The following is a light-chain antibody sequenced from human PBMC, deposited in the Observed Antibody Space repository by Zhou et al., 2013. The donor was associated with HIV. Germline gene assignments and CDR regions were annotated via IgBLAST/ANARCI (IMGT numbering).Light chain of an antibody. CDR2: DAS. J-gene: IGKJ4*01. V-gene: IGKV1-39*01. Sequence: DIQVTQSPSSLSASVGDRVTITCRASQNITTYLSWYQHKPGRAPKALIFDASSLESGVPSRFSGSGSGTDFTLTITSLQPEDFATYYCQQSYRTLWLTFGGGTKVEIK. CDR3: QQSYRTLWLT. CDR1: QNITTY.